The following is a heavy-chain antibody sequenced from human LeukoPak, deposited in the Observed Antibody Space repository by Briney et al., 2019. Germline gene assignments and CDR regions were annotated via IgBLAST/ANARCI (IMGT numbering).Heavy chain of an antibody. CDR2: INHSGST. CDR1: GGSFSGYF. Sequence: NPSETLSLTCAVFGGSFSGYFWGWIRQPPGRGLEWIGEINHSGSTNYNPSLKSRVTMSVDTSKNQFSLRLNSVTAADTSVYYCAIREDGYKNPFDYWGQGTLVTVSS. D-gene: IGHD5-24*01. J-gene: IGHJ4*02. CDR3: AIREDGYKNPFDY. V-gene: IGHV4-34*01.